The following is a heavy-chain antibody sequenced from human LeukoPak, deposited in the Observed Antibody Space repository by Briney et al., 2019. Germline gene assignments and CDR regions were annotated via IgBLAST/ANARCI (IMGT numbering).Heavy chain of an antibody. V-gene: IGHV1-2*02. J-gene: IGHJ4*02. CDR3: ARDYYGSGSFLPFDY. D-gene: IGHD3-10*01. CDR1: GYTFTVYY. Sequence: ASVTVSFKASGYTFTVYYMHWVRQAPGQGLEWMGWINPNSGGTNYAQKFQGRVTMTRDTSISTAYMELSRLRSDDTAVYYCARDYYGSGSFLPFDYWGQGTLVTVSS. CDR2: INPNSGGT.